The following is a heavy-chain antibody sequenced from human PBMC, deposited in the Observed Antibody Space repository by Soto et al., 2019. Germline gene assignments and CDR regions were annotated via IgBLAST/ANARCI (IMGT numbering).Heavy chain of an antibody. CDR3: ARDPDEVVGTDYHYYGMDV. CDR2: ILPVFGTT. CDR1: GDTSSNYG. Sequence: SVKVSCKASGDTSSNYGVSWVRQAPGQGLEWMGGILPVFGTTTYARNFQGRITITADKSTSTVYMELASLRSDDTATYYCARDPDEVVGTDYHYYGMDVWDQGATVTVSS. J-gene: IGHJ6*02. D-gene: IGHD1-26*01. V-gene: IGHV1-69*06.